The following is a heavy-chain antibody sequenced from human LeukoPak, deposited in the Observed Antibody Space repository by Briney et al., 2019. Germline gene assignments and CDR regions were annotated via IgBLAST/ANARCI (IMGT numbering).Heavy chain of an antibody. Sequence: PSGTLSLTCAVYGGSFSGYYWSWIRQPPGKGLEWIGEINHSGSTNYNPSLKSRVTISVDTSKNQFSLKLSSVTAADTAVYYCARAPSYYDILTGYQGPTYYFDYWGQGTLVTVSS. CDR2: INHSGST. V-gene: IGHV4-34*01. CDR1: GGSFSGYY. D-gene: IGHD3-9*01. CDR3: ARAPSYYDILTGYQGPTYYFDY. J-gene: IGHJ4*02.